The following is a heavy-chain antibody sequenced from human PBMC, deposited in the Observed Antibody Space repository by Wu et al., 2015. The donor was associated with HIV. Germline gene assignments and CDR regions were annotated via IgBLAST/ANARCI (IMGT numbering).Heavy chain of an antibody. CDR2: MNPKSGNT. J-gene: IGHJ4*02. CDR3: ARGKRYVEYYQPLTYFDY. D-gene: IGHD2-2*01. V-gene: IGHV1-8*03. Sequence: QVQLVQSGAEVRKPGASVKVSCKTSGYTFTNNDVNWVRQAPGQGLEWMGWMNPKSGNTGYAQKFQGRVTITRNTSISTAYMELSSLRSEDTAIYYCARGKRYVEYYQPLTYFDYWGQGXVVTVS. CDR1: GYTFTNND.